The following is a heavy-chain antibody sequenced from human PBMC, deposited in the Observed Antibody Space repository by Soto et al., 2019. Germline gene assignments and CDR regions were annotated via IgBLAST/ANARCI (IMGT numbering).Heavy chain of an antibody. V-gene: IGHV3-30*18. J-gene: IGHJ4*02. D-gene: IGHD3-22*01. CDR1: GFTFSSYG. CDR3: AKDSWYYDSSGPFDY. CDR2: ISYDGSNK. Sequence: QVQLVESGGGVVQPGRSLRLSCAASGFTFSSYGMHWVRQAPGKGLEWVAVISYDGSNKYYADSVKGRFTISRDNSKNTLYLQMNSLRAEDTAVYYCAKDSWYYDSSGPFDYWGQGPLVTVSS.